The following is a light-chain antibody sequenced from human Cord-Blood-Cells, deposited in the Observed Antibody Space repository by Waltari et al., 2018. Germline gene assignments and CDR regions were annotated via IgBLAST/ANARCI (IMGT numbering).Light chain of an antibody. V-gene: IGLV3-1*01. CDR2: RDR. Sequence: SYELTHPPSVSVSPGQPASITCSGDKSGDKYACWYQQKPGQSPVQVIYRDRTRPSGTPERISGCTPMNTATLTNSGTQAIYGAGYSCHEWDRSTAHVIFSGGPKLTVV. CDR1: KSGDKY. J-gene: IGLJ2*01. CDR3: HEWDRSTAHVI.